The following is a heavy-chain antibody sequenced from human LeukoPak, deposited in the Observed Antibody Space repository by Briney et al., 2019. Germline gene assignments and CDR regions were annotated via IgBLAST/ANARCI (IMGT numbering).Heavy chain of an antibody. CDR3: ARALVQPSGAFDI. V-gene: IGHV1-69*05. J-gene: IGHJ3*02. Sequence: SVKVSCKASGGTFNSYAISWVRQAPGQGLKWMGGIIPIFGTTNYAQKFQGRVTITTDGSSSTAYMEMSSLRSDNTAVYYCARALVQPSGAFDIWGQGAMVTVSS. CDR2: IIPIFGTT. D-gene: IGHD1-26*01. CDR1: GGTFNSYA.